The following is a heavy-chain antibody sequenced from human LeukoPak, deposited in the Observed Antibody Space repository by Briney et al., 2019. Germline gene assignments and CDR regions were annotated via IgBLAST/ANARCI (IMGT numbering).Heavy chain of an antibody. CDR1: GYTFTSYA. CDR2: INAGNGNT. V-gene: IGHV1-3*01. CDR3: AGVSVVVPAAIHGMDV. J-gene: IGHJ6*02. Sequence: ASVKVSCKASGYTFTSYAMHWVRQAPGQRLEWMGWINAGNGNTKYSQKFQGRVTITRDTSASTAYMELSSLRSEDTAVYYCAGVSVVVPAAIHGMDVWGQGTTVTVSS. D-gene: IGHD2-2*01.